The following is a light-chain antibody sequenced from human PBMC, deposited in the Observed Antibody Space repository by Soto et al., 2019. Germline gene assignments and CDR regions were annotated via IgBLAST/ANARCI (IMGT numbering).Light chain of an antibody. CDR2: EVT. J-gene: IGLJ1*01. Sequence: QTLLTQPASFSGSPGQSITISCTGTSTDVGGYNYVSWYQHRPGEAPKLMIFEVTKRPSGVSNRFSGSKSGNTASLTISGLQAEDEADYFCNSYTTSSTYVFGSGTKVNV. CDR1: STDVGGYNY. CDR3: NSYTTSSTYV. V-gene: IGLV2-14*01.